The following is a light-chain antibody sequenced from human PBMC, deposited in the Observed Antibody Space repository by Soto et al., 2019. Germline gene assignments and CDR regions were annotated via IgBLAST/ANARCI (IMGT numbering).Light chain of an antibody. CDR3: TSYTSSTTLFV. CDR1: SSDVGGYNY. CDR2: EVS. J-gene: IGLJ1*01. Sequence: QSVLTQPASVSGSPGQSITISCTGTSSDVGGYNYVSWYQQHPGKAPKLMIYEVSNRPSGVSIRFSGSKSGNTASLTISGLQAEDEGDYYCTSYTSSTTLFVFGPGTKLTVL. V-gene: IGLV2-14*01.